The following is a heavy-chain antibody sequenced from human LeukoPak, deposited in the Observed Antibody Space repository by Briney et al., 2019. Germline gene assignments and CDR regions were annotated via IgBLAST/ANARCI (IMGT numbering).Heavy chain of an antibody. CDR1: GYTFTSYD. Sequence: ASVKVSCKASGYTFTSYDINWVRQATGQGLEWMGWMNPNSGNTGYAQKLQGRVTMTTDTSTSTAYMELRSLRSDDTAVYYCARVQGDCSSTSCYAYFDYWGQGTLVTVSS. CDR2: MNPNSGNT. V-gene: IGHV1-8*01. J-gene: IGHJ4*02. D-gene: IGHD2-2*01. CDR3: ARVQGDCSSTSCYAYFDY.